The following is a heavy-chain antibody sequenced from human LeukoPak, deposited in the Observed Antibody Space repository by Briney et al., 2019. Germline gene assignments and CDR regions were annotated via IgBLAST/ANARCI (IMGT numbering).Heavy chain of an antibody. CDR1: GGSISSYY. J-gene: IGHJ4*02. D-gene: IGHD3-22*01. CDR3: ARHPHYYDSSGTETTPWDY. CDR2: IYPGDSDT. V-gene: IGHV5-51*01. Sequence: ETLSLTCTVSGGSISSYYWSWIRQPAGKGLEWMGIIYPGDSDTRYSPSFQGQVTISADKSISTAYLQWSSLKASDTAMYYCARHPHYYDSSGTETTPWDYWGQGTLVTVSS.